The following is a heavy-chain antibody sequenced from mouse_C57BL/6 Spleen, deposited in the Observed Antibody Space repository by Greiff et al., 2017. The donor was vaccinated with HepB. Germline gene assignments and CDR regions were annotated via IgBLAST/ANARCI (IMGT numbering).Heavy chain of an antibody. CDR2: IYPGGGYT. CDR3: ARWKELRAMDY. J-gene: IGHJ4*01. V-gene: IGHV1-63*01. Sequence: QVQLKESGAELVRPGTSVKMSCKASGYTFTNYWIGWAKQRPGHGLEWIGDIYPGGGYTNYNEKFKGKATLTADKSSSTAYMQFSSLTSEDSAIYYCARWKELRAMDYWGQGTSVTVSS. D-gene: IGHD1-1*01. CDR1: GYTFTNYW.